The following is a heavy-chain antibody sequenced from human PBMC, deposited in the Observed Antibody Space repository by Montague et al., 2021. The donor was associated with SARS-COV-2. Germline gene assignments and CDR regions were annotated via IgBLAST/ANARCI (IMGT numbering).Heavy chain of an antibody. CDR1: GGSISSSSCY. D-gene: IGHD3-9*01. V-gene: IGHV4-39*01. CDR3: ATYYDILTGYYIDAFDI. J-gene: IGHJ3*02. CDR2: IYYSGST. Sequence: SETLSLTCTVSGGSISSSSCYWGWIRQPPGKGLEWIGSIYYSGSTYYNPSLKSRVTISVDTSKNQFSLKLSSVTAADTAVYYCATYYDILTGYYIDAFDIWGQGTMVTVSS.